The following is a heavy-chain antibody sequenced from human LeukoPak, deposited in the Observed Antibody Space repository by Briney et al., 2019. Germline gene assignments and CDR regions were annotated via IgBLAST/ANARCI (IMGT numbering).Heavy chain of an antibody. V-gene: IGHV4-31*03. CDR3: ARGAPWDIVVVPAVFFDY. D-gene: IGHD2-2*01. CDR1: GGSISSGGYY. Sequence: PSETLSLTCTVSGGSISSGGYYWSWIRQHPGKGLEWIGYIYYSGSTYYNPSLKSRVTISVDTSKNQFSLKLSSVTAADTAVYYCARGAPWDIVVVPAVFFDYWGQGTLVTVSS. J-gene: IGHJ4*02. CDR2: IYYSGST.